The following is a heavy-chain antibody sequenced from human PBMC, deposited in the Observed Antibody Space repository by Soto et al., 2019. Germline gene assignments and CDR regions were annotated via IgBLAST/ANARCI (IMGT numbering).Heavy chain of an antibody. J-gene: IGHJ6*02. CDR1: GFNFSRYW. Sequence: GGSLRLSCSASGFNFSRYWTHWVRQVPGRGLMWVSHINSDGSRTSYADSVKGRFTISRDNANSTLYLQMKSQRAEDTAVYYCARDLSSCTSARCYSYYYGMDVWGQGTTVTVSS. CDR2: INSDGSRT. CDR3: ARDLSSCTSARCYSYYYGMDV. V-gene: IGHV3-74*01. D-gene: IGHD2-2*01.